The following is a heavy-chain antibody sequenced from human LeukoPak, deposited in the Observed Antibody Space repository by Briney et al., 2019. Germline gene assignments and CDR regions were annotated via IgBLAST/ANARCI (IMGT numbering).Heavy chain of an antibody. CDR2: INPNSGGT. D-gene: IGHD1-26*01. CDR1: GYTFTGYY. CDR3: ARDFPLTREAPSMDV. J-gene: IGHJ6*03. V-gene: IGHV1-2*02. Sequence: EASVKVSCKASGYTFTGYYMYWVRQAPGQGLEWMGWINPNSGGTNYAQKFQGRVTMTRDTSISTAYMELSRLKSDDTAVYYCARDFPLTREAPSMDVWGKGTTVTVSS.